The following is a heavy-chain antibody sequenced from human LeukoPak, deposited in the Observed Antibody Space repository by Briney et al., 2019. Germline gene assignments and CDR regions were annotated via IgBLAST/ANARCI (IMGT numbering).Heavy chain of an antibody. CDR3: VSQQLAPP. CDR1: GFAFSKYW. Sequence: PGGSLRLSCAASGFAFSKYWMSWVRQAPGKGLEWVANIKEDGSIEDYADSVKGRFTVSRDNAKNSLYLQMNSLRDEDTAVYYCVSQQLAPPWGQGTLVTVSS. J-gene: IGHJ5*02. D-gene: IGHD5-24*01. CDR2: IKEDGSIE. V-gene: IGHV3-7*01.